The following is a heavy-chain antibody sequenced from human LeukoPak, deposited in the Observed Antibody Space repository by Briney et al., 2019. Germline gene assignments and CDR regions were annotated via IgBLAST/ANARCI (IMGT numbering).Heavy chain of an antibody. J-gene: IGHJ3*02. Sequence: GGSLRLSCAASGFTFSSYAMSWVRQAPGKGLEWVSAISGSGGSTYYADSVKGRFTISGDNSKNTLYLQMNSLRAEDTAVYYCAKANYGDYGIDAFDIWGQGTMVTVSS. V-gene: IGHV3-23*01. D-gene: IGHD4-17*01. CDR3: AKANYGDYGIDAFDI. CDR2: ISGSGGST. CDR1: GFTFSSYA.